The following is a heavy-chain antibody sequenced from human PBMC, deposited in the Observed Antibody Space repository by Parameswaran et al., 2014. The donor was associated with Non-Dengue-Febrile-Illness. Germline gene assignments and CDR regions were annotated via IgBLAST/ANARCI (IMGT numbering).Heavy chain of an antibody. J-gene: IGHJ3*02. Sequence: PGKGLEWIGYIYYSGSTYYNPSLKSRVTISVDTSKNQFSLKLSSVTAADTAVYYCARGIRYCGGDCYYNSRRGRLDAFDIWGQGTMVTVSS. CDR2: IYYSGST. CDR3: ARGIRYCGGDCYYNSRRGRLDAFDI. D-gene: IGHD2-21*02. V-gene: IGHV4-30-4*01.